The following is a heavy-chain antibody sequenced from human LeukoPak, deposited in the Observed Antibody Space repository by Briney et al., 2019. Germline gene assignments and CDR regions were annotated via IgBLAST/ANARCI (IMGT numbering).Heavy chain of an antibody. V-gene: IGHV3-48*03. CDR3: ARVEAYGSGSSKPALDY. CDR2: IDGNSRTI. Sequence: PGGSLRLSCAASGFTFSTYEMDCVRQAPGKGLEWISYIDGNSRTIHYADSVKGRFTISRDNSKNTLYLQMNSLRAEDTAVYYCARVEAYGSGSSKPALDYWGQGTLVTVSS. D-gene: IGHD3-10*01. J-gene: IGHJ4*02. CDR1: GFTFSTYE.